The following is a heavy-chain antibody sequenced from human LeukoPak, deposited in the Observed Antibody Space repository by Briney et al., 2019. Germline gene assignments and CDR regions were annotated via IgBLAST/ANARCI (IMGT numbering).Heavy chain of an antibody. V-gene: IGHV3-9*01. CDR3: AKGGPHCSSTSCPVDY. Sequence: GGSLRLSCAASGFTFDDYAMHWVRQAPGKGLEWVSGISWNSGSIGYADSVKGRFTISRDNAKNSLYLQMNSLRAEDTAVYYCAKGGPHCSSTSCPVDYWGQGTLVTVSS. CDR2: ISWNSGSI. J-gene: IGHJ4*02. CDR1: GFTFDDYA. D-gene: IGHD2-2*01.